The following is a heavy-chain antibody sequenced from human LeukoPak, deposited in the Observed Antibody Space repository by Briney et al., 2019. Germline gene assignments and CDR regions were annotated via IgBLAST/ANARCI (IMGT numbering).Heavy chain of an antibody. Sequence: SGTLSLTCTVSGGSISSYYWSWIRQPPGKGLEWIGYIYYSGSTNYNPSLKSRVTISVDTSKNQFSLKLSSVTAADTAVYYCARELYSSSSPFDPWGQGTLVTVSS. D-gene: IGHD6-6*01. CDR3: ARELYSSSSPFDP. CDR2: IYYSGST. CDR1: GGSISSYY. V-gene: IGHV4-59*01. J-gene: IGHJ5*02.